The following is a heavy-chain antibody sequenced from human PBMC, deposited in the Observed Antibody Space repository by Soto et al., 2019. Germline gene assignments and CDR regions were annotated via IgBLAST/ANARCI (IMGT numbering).Heavy chain of an antibody. CDR3: AKVLGTDYYGMDV. V-gene: IGHV3-9*01. CDR1: GFTFDDYA. Sequence: EVQLVESGGGLVQPGRSLRLSCAASGFTFDDYAMHWVRQAPGKGLEWVSGISWNSGSIGYADSVKGRFTISRDNAKNPLYLQMNSLRAEDTALYYCAKVLGTDYYGMDVWGQGTTVTVSS. CDR2: ISWNSGSI. D-gene: IGHD7-27*01. J-gene: IGHJ6*02.